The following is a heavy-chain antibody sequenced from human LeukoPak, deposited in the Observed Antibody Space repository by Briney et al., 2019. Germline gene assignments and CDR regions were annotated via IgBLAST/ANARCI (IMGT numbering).Heavy chain of an antibody. D-gene: IGHD3-3*01. Sequence: GGSLRLSCAASGFTFSSYAMSWVRQAPGKGLEWVSAISGSGGSTYYADSVKGRFTISRDNSKNTLYLQMNSLRAEDTALYYCAKSVWSGYSSFDYWGQGTLVTVSS. J-gene: IGHJ4*02. CDR2: ISGSGGST. V-gene: IGHV3-23*01. CDR3: AKSVWSGYSSFDY. CDR1: GFTFSSYA.